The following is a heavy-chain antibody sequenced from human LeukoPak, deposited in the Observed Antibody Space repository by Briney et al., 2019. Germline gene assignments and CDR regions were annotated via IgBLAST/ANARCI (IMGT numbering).Heavy chain of an antibody. D-gene: IGHD1-26*01. J-gene: IGHJ4*02. CDR2: ISYDGSNK. CDR3: AKGELLDY. V-gene: IGHV3-30*18. Sequence: GGSLRLSCAASGFTFSSYGMHWVRQAPGKGLEWVAVISYDGSNKYYADSVKGRFTISRDNSKNTLYLQMNSLRAEDTAVYYCAKGELLDYWGQGTLVTVSS. CDR1: GFTFSSYG.